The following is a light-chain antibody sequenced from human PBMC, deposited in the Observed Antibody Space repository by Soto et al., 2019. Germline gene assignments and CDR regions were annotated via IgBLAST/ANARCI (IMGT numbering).Light chain of an antibody. Sequence: DIEMTQSPSSLSASVGDRVTITCLTSQSINSYLNWYQQKPGKAPKLLMYAASSLQSGVPSRFSGSGSGTDFTLTISSLQPEDFATYYCQQGYTTPLTFGQGTKVDIK. CDR1: QSINSY. J-gene: IGKJ1*01. V-gene: IGKV1-39*01. CDR2: AAS. CDR3: QQGYTTPLT.